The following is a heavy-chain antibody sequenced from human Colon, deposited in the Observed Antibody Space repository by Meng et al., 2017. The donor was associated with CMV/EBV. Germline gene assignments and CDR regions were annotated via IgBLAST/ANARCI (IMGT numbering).Heavy chain of an antibody. CDR2: MNPSSGGT. D-gene: IGHD1-14*01. Sequence: ASVKVSCKAPGHTFTNFYMHWIRQAPGQGLEWMGIMNPSSGGTSCAEKFQGRIILTRDTSTSTLYMELSSLRSEDTAVYYCARRPHGNPNKWFDSWGQGTLVTVSS. V-gene: IGHV1-46*01. J-gene: IGHJ5*01. CDR3: ARRPHGNPNKWFDS. CDR1: GHTFTNFY.